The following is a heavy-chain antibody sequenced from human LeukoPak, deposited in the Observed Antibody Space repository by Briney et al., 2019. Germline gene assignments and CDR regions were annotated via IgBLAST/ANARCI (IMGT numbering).Heavy chain of an antibody. CDR1: GYTFTSNY. CDR3: ARDLGSSGY. V-gene: IGHV1-46*01. Sequence: ASVKVSCKASGYTFTSNYIHWVRQAPGQGLEWMGMIYPRDGSTSYAQKFQGRVTMTTDTSTSTAYMELRSLRSDDTAVYYRARDLGSSGYWGQGTLVTVSS. D-gene: IGHD3-22*01. J-gene: IGHJ4*02. CDR2: IYPRDGST.